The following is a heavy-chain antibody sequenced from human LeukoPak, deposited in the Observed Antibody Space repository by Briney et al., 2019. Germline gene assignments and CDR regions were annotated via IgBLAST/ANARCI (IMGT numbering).Heavy chain of an antibody. D-gene: IGHD2-2*01. V-gene: IGHV4-59*11. CDR2: IYYSGST. CDR1: GGSISSHY. CDR3: ATLYCSSTSCSGPFDP. J-gene: IGHJ5*02. Sequence: SETLSLTCTVSGGSISSHYWSWIRQPPGKGLEWIGYIYYSGSTNYNPSLKSRVTISVDTSKNQFSLKLSSVTAADTAVYYCATLYCSSTSCSGPFDPWGQGTLVTVSS.